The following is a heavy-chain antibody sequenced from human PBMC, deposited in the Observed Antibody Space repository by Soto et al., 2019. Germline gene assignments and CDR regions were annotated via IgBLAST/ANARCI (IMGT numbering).Heavy chain of an antibody. J-gene: IGHJ6*02. D-gene: IGHD2-2*01. V-gene: IGHV3-30*18. CDR2: ISYDGSNK. Sequence: GGSLRLSCAASGFTFSSYGMHWVRQAPGKGLEWVAVISYDGSNKYYADSVKGRFTIYRDNSKNTLYLQMNSLRAEDTAVYYCANLIVVVPAAMAEYGMDVWGQGTTVTVSS. CDR1: GFTFSSYG. CDR3: ANLIVVVPAAMAEYGMDV.